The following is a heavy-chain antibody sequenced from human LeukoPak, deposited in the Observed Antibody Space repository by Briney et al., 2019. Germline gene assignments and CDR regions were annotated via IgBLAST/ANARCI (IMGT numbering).Heavy chain of an antibody. Sequence: GGSLRLSCVASGFTFSSYWMHWVRQAPGKGLVWVSRIKSDGSSTTYADSVKGRFTIPRDNAKNTLYLQMNSLRVEDTAVYYCARPDWFDPWGQGTLVTVSS. J-gene: IGHJ5*02. CDR2: IKSDGSST. CDR3: ARPDWFDP. V-gene: IGHV3-74*01. CDR1: GFTFSSYW.